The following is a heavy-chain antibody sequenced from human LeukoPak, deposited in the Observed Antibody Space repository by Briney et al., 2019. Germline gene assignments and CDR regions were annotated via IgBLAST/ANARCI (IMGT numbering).Heavy chain of an antibody. D-gene: IGHD2-15*01. CDR2: INHSGST. CDR3: ARGRIVVVVSVAFDI. CDR1: GGSFSGYY. J-gene: IGHJ3*02. V-gene: IGHV4-34*01. Sequence: SETLSLTCAVYGGSFSGYYWSWIRQPPGKGLEWMGEINHSGSTNYNPSLKSRVTISVDTSKNQFSLKLSSVTAADTAVYYCARGRIVVVVSVAFDIWGQGTMVTVSS.